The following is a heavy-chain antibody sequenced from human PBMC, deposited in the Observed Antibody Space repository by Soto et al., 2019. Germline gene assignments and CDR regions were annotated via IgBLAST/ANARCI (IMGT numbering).Heavy chain of an antibody. CDR2: LDYSGGT. CDR1: GGSISSTSYH. D-gene: IGHD3-22*01. Sequence: QLQLQESGPGLVKPSETLSLTCTVSGGSISSTSYHWVWIRQPPGKGLEWIGSLDYSGGTFYNPSLKSRVTISADTSKNQFSLKVNSVTAADTAVYYCARNYYDGSGLYYWGQGTLVTVSS. J-gene: IGHJ4*02. CDR3: ARNYYDGSGLYY. V-gene: IGHV4-39*01.